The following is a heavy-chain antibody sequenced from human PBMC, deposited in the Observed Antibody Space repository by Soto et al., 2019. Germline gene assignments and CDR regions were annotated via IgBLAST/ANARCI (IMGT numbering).Heavy chain of an antibody. CDR2: IYYCGST. Sequence: PSETLSLTCTVSGGSISSGDYYWRWIRQPPGKGLEWIGYIYYCGSTYYNPSLKSRVTISVDTSKNQFSLKLSSVTAADTAVYYCARAITGVGIAAAGDVFEYWGQGTLVTVSS. CDR1: GGSISSGDYY. D-gene: IGHD6-13*01. J-gene: IGHJ4*02. V-gene: IGHV4-30-4*01. CDR3: ARAITGVGIAAAGDVFEY.